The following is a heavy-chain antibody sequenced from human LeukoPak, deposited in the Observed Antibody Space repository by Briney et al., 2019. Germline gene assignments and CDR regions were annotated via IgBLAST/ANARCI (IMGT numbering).Heavy chain of an antibody. Sequence: GGSLRLSCAASGFTFSSYNMNWVRQAPGKGLEWVSSITGSSSYIYYADSVKGRFTISRDNAKNLLYLQMNSLRAEDTAVYYCARTNDFWSGYYDYWGQGSRVTVSS. CDR2: ITGSSSYI. CDR1: GFTFSSYN. D-gene: IGHD3-3*01. CDR3: ARTNDFWSGYYDY. V-gene: IGHV3-21*06. J-gene: IGHJ4*02.